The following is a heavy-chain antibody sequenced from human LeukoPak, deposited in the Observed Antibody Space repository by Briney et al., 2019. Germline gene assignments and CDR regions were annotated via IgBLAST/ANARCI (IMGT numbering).Heavy chain of an antibody. Sequence: PSETLSLTCTVSGGSISSGSYYWSWIRQPAGKGLEWIGRIYTSGSTNYNPSLKSRVTISVDTSKNQFSLKLSSVTAADTAVYFCARGALPSAFDIWGQGTMVTVSS. J-gene: IGHJ3*02. CDR2: IYTSGST. V-gene: IGHV4-61*02. CDR3: ARGALPSAFDI. CDR1: GGSISSGSYY.